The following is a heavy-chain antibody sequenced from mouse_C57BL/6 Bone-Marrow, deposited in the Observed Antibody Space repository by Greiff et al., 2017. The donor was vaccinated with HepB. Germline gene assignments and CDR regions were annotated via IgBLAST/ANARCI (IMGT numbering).Heavy chain of an antibody. CDR3: ERFCHDYGSSRPDD. CDR1: GYTFTDYY. CDR2: INPNNGGT. D-gene: IGHD1-1*01. J-gene: IGHJ2*01. Sequence: EVQLQQSGPELVKPGASVKISCKASGYTFTDYYMNWVKQSHGKSLEWIGDINPNNGGTSYNQKFKGKATLTVDKSSSTAYMELRSLTSEDSAVYYCERFCHDYGSSRPDDWGQGTTLTVSS. V-gene: IGHV1-26*01.